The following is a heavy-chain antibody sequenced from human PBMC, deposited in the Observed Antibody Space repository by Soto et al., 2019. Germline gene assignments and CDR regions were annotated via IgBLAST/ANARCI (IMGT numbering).Heavy chain of an antibody. Sequence: QVQLQESGPGLVKPSQTLSLTCTVSGGSISSGGYYWSWIRQHPGKGLEWIGYIYYSGSTYYNPSLKSRFTISVDTSKNQFSLKLSSVTAADTAVYYCARNDLVVAAPYFDYWGQGTLVTVSS. CDR2: IYYSGST. CDR1: GGSISSGGYY. V-gene: IGHV4-31*03. J-gene: IGHJ4*02. D-gene: IGHD2-15*01. CDR3: ARNDLVVAAPYFDY.